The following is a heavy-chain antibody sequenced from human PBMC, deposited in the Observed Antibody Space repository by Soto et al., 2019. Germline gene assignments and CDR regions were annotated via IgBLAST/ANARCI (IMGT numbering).Heavy chain of an antibody. CDR2: INHSGST. V-gene: IGHV4-34*01. CDR1: GGYFSGFD. D-gene: IGHD3-10*01. J-gene: IGHJ4*02. Sequence: SETLSLTCAVYGGYFSGFDWSWIRQPQGKGLEWIGEINHSGSTNYNPSLKSRVTISVDTSKNQFSLKLSSVTAADTAVYYCARGHLSAVTMVRGALRYWGQGTLVTVSS. CDR3: ARGHLSAVTMVRGALRY.